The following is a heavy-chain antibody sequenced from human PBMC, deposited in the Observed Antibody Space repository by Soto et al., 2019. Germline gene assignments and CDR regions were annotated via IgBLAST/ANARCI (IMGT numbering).Heavy chain of an antibody. CDR3: ARLSGDHSAFFSYGMDA. CDR1: VFTFDTYW. D-gene: IGHD2-21*01. Sequence: VSLRLSGAASVFTFDTYWVNGVRQAPGRGPEWLSGINSDGTISSYADSVKGRFTISRDNARNTLSLQMNSLRADDTAVYYCARLSGDHSAFFSYGMDAWGQGTTVTVPS. J-gene: IGHJ6*02. V-gene: IGHV3-74*01. CDR2: INSDGTIS.